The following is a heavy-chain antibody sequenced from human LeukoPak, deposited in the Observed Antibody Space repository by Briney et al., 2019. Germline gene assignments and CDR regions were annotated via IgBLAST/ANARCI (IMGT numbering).Heavy chain of an antibody. D-gene: IGHD1-26*01. J-gene: IGHJ4*02. CDR3: ARDRRGSYYPSFDY. CDR2: IIPIFGTA. V-gene: IGHV1-69*05. CDR1: GGTFISYA. Sequence: SVKVSCKASGGTFISYAISWVRQAPGQRLEWMGRIIPIFGTANYAQKFQGRVTITTDESTSTAYMELSSLRSEDTAVYYCARDRRGSYYPSFDYWGQGTLVTVSS.